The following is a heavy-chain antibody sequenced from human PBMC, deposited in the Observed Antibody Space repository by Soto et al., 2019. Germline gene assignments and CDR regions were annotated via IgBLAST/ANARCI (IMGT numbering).Heavy chain of an antibody. D-gene: IGHD3-10*01. J-gene: IGHJ4*02. Sequence: EVQLVESGGGLVQPGVSLRLSCAASGFSFSSYWTHWVRQAPGTGLVWVSRINSDASSTSYADSVKGRFTISRDNATNKLYLQMNSLRAADTAVYYCARAYGVTRVGDYWAQGTLVTVSS. V-gene: IGHV3-74*01. CDR1: GFSFSSYW. CDR2: INSDASST. CDR3: ARAYGVTRVGDY.